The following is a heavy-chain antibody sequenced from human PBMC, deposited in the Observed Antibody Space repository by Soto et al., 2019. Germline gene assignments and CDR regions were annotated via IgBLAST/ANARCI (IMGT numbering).Heavy chain of an antibody. CDR1: GFTFSRYG. D-gene: IGHD3-10*01. J-gene: IGHJ6*03. V-gene: IGHV3-33*01. CDR2: IWYDGSNK. CDR3: ARDQAFGSGSPKHPYDYYYYMDV. Sequence: ESGGGVVQPGRSLRLSCAASGFTFSRYGMHWVRQVPGKGLEWVAIIWYDGSNKYYADSVKGRFTISRDNSKNTLYLQMNSLRAKHTAVYSCARDQAFGSGSPKHPYDYYYYMDVWGKGTTVTVSS.